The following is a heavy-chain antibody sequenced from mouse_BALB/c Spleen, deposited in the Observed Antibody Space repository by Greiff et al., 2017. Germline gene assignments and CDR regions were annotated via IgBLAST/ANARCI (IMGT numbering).Heavy chain of an antibody. CDR3: ARGGTTVVRYFDV. D-gene: IGHD1-1*01. Sequence: EVQVVESGGGLVKPGGSLKLSCAASGFTFSSYAMSWVRQTPEKRLEWVASISSGGSTYYPDSVKGRFTISRDNARNILYLQMSSLRSEDTAMYYCARGGTTVVRYFDVWGAGTTVTVSS. J-gene: IGHJ1*01. V-gene: IGHV5-6-5*01. CDR2: ISSGGST. CDR1: GFTFSSYA.